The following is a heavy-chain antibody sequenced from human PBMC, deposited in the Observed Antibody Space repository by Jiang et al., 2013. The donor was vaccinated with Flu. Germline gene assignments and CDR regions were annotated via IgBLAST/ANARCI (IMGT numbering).Heavy chain of an antibody. V-gene: IGHV1-8*01. Sequence: KASGYTFTTYDINWVRQASGQGLEWMGWMNPSNGNTAYAQDFQGRVTMTRNTSINTVYMELSRLRSEDTAVYFCTRGTLAHARFGNHYGLDVWGQGTTVTVS. J-gene: IGHJ6*02. CDR1: GYTFTTYD. CDR2: MNPSNGNT. CDR3: TRGTLAHARFGNHYGLDV. D-gene: IGHD3-3*01.